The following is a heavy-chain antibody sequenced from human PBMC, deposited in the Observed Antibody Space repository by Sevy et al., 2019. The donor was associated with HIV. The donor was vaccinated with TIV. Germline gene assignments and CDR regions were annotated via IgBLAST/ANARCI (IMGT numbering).Heavy chain of an antibody. Sequence: ASVKVSCKASGYSFTDYYMHWVRQAPGQGLEWMAWINPKNDVTNYAQKFQGRVTMTRDTSTSTAYMELTRLRSDDTAVYYCARARRVTTVYYYYGMHVWGQGTTVTVSS. D-gene: IGHD5-18*01. V-gene: IGHV1-2*02. CDR3: ARARRVTTVYYYYGMHV. J-gene: IGHJ6*02. CDR2: INPKNDVT. CDR1: GYSFTDYY.